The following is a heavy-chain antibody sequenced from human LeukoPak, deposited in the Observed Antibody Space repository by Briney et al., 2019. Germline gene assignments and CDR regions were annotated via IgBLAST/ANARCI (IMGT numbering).Heavy chain of an antibody. J-gene: IGHJ4*02. CDR2: VNNDGSST. D-gene: IGHD3-10*02. CDR1: GFTFTSYW. Sequence: GGSLRLSCATSGFTFTSYWMHWVRQVPGKGLVWVSRVNNDGSSTIYADSVKGRYTISRDNAENTLYLQMHRLRAEDTAMYYCLCSGSGHYYFDYWGQGTLVTVSS. V-gene: IGHV3-74*01. CDR3: LCSGSGHYYFDY.